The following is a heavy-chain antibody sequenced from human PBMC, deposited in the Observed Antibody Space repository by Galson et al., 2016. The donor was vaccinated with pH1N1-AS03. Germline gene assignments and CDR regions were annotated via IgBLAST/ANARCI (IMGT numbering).Heavy chain of an antibody. CDR1: GVSLNFFS. V-gene: IGHV4-4*07. Sequence: ETLSLTCGVSGVSLNFFSWSWIRQPAGKGLEWIGRIHSSGSTDYNSSLKSRVIISVDTSNNEFSLKLSSVTAADTAVYYCARDLGAGGPEDSWGPGTRVTISS. D-gene: IGHD4/OR15-4a*01. CDR2: IHSSGST. J-gene: IGHJ4*02. CDR3: ARDLGAGGPEDS.